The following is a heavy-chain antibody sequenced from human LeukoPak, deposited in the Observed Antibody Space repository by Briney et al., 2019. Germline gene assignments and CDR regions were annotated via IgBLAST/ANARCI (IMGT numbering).Heavy chain of an antibody. CDR3: ANLKPGYSSGWYLGNAFDI. V-gene: IGHV3-23*01. CDR1: GFTFSSYA. Sequence: GGSLRLSCAASGFTFSSYAMSWVRQAPGKGLEWVSAISGSGGSTYYADSVKGRFTISRDNSKNTLYLQMNSLRAEDTAVYYCANLKPGYSSGWYLGNAFDIWGQGTMVTVSS. D-gene: IGHD6-19*01. CDR2: ISGSGGST. J-gene: IGHJ3*02.